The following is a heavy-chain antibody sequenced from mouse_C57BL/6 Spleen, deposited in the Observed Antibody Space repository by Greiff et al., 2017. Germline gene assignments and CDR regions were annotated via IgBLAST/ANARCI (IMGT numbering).Heavy chain of an antibody. V-gene: IGHV1-74*01. D-gene: IGHD1-1*02. CDR3: AICGNARYAMDY. CDR1: GYTFTSYW. Sequence: QVQLKQPGAELVKPGASVKVSCKASGYTFTSYWMHWVKQRPGQGLEWIGRLHPSDSDTNYNQKFKGKATLPVDKSSSTAYMQLSSLASEDSAVYYCAICGNARYAMDYWGQGTSVTVSS. CDR2: LHPSDSDT. J-gene: IGHJ4*01.